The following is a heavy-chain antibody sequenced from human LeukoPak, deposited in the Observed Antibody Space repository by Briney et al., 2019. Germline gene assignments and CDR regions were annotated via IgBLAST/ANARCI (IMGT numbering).Heavy chain of an antibody. J-gene: IGHJ4*02. CDR1: GGSISSYY. V-gene: IGHV4-59*01. D-gene: IGHD4-11*01. CDR3: ARDRVRGNSNPYFDY. Sequence: IPSETLSLTCTVSGGSISSYYWSWIRQPPGKGLEWIGYIYYSGSTNYNPSLKSRVTISVDTSKNQFSLKLTSVTAADTAVYYCARDRVRGNSNPYFDYWGQGTLVTVSS. CDR2: IYYSGST.